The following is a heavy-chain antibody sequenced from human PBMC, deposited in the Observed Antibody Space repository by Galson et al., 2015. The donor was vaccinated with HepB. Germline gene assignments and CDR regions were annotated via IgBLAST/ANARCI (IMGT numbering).Heavy chain of an antibody. CDR1: GYTFTSYG. Sequence: SVKVSCKASGYTFTSYGISWVRQAPGQGLEWMGWISAYNGNTNFAQKFQGRVTMTTDTSTSTAYMELRSLRSDDTAVYYCARDSSSFPLNWLDPWGQGTLVTVSS. CDR2: ISAYNGNT. J-gene: IGHJ5*02. D-gene: IGHD6-6*01. V-gene: IGHV1-18*01. CDR3: ARDSSSFPLNWLDP.